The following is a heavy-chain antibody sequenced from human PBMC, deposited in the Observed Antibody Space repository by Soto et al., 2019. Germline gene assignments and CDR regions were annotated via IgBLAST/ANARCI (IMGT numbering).Heavy chain of an antibody. CDR3: ARDHLTSPRSSWYRGDYYYYGMDV. Sequence: SLRLSCAASGFTFSSYSMNWVRQAPGKGLEWVSSISSSSSYIYYADSVKGRFTISRDNAKNSLYLQMNSLRAEDTAVYYCARDHLTSPRSSWYRGDYYYYGMDVWGQGTTVTVSS. V-gene: IGHV3-21*01. D-gene: IGHD6-13*01. CDR1: GFTFSSYS. J-gene: IGHJ6*02. CDR2: ISSSSSYI.